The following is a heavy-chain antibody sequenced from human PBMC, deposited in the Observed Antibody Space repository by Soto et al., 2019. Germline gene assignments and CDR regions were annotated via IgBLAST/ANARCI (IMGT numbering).Heavy chain of an antibody. Sequence: ASVKVSCKASGYTFTGYYMHWVRQAPGQGLEWMGWINPNSGGTNYAQKFQGWVTMTRDTSISTAYMELSRLRSDDTAVYYCARGRAAPPPGGDGFDIWGQGTMVTVAS. CDR3: ARGRAAPPPGGDGFDI. V-gene: IGHV1-2*04. D-gene: IGHD2-21*02. CDR2: INPNSGGT. J-gene: IGHJ3*02. CDR1: GYTFTGYY.